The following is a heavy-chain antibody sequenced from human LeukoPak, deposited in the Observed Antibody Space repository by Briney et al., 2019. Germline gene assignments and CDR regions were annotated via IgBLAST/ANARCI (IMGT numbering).Heavy chain of an antibody. CDR2: IYHSGST. J-gene: IGHJ4*02. V-gene: IGHV4-30-2*01. CDR3: ARTRRAGAVDY. Sequence: SQTLSLTCAVSGGSISSGGYSWRWIRQPPGTGLEWIGYIYHSGSTYYNPSLKSRVTISVDRSKNQFSLKLSSVTAADTAVYYCARTRRAGAVDYWGQGTLVTVSS. CDR1: GGSISSGGYS.